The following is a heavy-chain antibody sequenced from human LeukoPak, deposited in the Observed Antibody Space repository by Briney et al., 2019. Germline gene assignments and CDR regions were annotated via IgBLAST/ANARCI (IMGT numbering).Heavy chain of an antibody. CDR1: GFTFSSYS. V-gene: IGHV3-48*01. D-gene: IGHD6-13*01. J-gene: IGHJ6*03. CDR3: ARDKGVAAAATDARRNYYHYYMDV. Sequence: GGSLRLSCAASGFTFSSYSMNWVRQAPGKGLEWVSYISSSSSTIYYADSVKGRFTISRDNAKNSLYLQMNSLRAEDTAVYYCARDKGVAAAATDARRNYYHYYMDVWGKGTTVTVSS. CDR2: ISSSSSTI.